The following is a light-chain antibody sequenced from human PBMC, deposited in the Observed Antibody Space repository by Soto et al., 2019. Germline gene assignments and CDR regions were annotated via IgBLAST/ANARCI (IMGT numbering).Light chain of an antibody. CDR3: QQYNSYSWT. CDR1: QSISSW. V-gene: IGKV1-5*01. J-gene: IGKJ1*01. Sequence: DIQMTHSPSTLSPSXVDRVTISXXASQSISSWLAWYQQKPGKAPKLLIYDASSLESGVPSRFSGSGSGTEFTLTISSLQPDDFATYYCQQYNSYSWTFGQGTKVDNK. CDR2: DAS.